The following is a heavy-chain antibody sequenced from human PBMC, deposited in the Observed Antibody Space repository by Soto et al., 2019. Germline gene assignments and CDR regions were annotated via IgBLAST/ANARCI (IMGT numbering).Heavy chain of an antibody. J-gene: IGHJ3*02. CDR3: ARDISRKQWLVHAFDI. CDR2: ISAYNGNT. D-gene: IGHD6-19*01. Sequence: ASVKVSCKASGYTSTSYGISWVRQAPGQGLEWMGWISAYNGNTNYAQKLQGRVTMTTDTSTSTAYMELRSLRSDDTAVYYCARDISRKQWLVHAFDIWGQGTMVTVSS. V-gene: IGHV1-18*01. CDR1: GYTSTSYG.